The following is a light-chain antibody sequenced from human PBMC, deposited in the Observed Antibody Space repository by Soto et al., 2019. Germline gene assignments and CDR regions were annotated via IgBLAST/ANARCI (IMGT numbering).Light chain of an antibody. J-gene: IGLJ1*01. CDR3: CSLTTSHTYV. CDR1: SGDVGGYNY. V-gene: IGLV2-8*01. Sequence: QSALTQPPSASGSAGQSVTISCTGTSGDVGGYNYVSWYQQHPGKAPKLMIYEVSKRPSGVPDRFSGSKSGNTASLTVSGLQAEDEADYYCCSLTTSHTYVFGSGTKVTVL. CDR2: EVS.